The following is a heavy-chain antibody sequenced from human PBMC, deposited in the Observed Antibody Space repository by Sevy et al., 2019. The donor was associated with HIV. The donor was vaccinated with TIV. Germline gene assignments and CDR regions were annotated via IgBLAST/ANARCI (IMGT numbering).Heavy chain of an antibody. CDR2: INPNSGGT. Sequence: ASVKVSCKASGYTFTAYYIHWVLQAPGQGLEWMGWINPNSGGTYFAKKFQDSVTLTTDTSVNTAYMELRSLRFDDTAVYYCARMGDYYDSSGYYPLKFWGQGTLVTVSS. CDR1: GYTFTAYY. J-gene: IGHJ4*02. D-gene: IGHD3-22*01. V-gene: IGHV1-2*02. CDR3: ARMGDYYDSSGYYPLKF.